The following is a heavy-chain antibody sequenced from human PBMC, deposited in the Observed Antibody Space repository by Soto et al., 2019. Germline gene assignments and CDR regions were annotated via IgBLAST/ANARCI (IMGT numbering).Heavy chain of an antibody. CDR3: ARGGSSYYYDSSGLSLGY. CDR2: MNPNSGNT. D-gene: IGHD3-22*01. CDR1: GYTFTSYD. J-gene: IGHJ4*02. V-gene: IGHV1-8*01. Sequence: ASVKVFCKASGYTFTSYDINWVRQATGQGLEWMGWMNPNSGNTGYAQKFQGRVTLTRNTSISTAYMELSSLRSEDTAVYYCARGGSSYYYDSSGLSLGYWGQGTLVTVSS.